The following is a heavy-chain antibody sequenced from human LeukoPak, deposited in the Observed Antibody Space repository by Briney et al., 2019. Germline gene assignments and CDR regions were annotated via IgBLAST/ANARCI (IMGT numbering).Heavy chain of an antibody. J-gene: IGHJ5*02. Sequence: PSETLSLTCAVYGGSFSGYYWSWIRQPPGKGLEWIGEINHSGSTNYNPSLKSRVTISVDTSKNQFSLKLSSVTAADTAVYFCARIGTASRLNWFDPWGQGTLVTVSS. CDR3: ARIGTASRLNWFDP. D-gene: IGHD6-6*01. CDR2: INHSGST. V-gene: IGHV4-34*01. CDR1: GGSFSGYY.